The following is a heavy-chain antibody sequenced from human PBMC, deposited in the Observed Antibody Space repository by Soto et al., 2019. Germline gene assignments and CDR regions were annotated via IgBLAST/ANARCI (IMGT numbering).Heavy chain of an antibody. CDR2: ISAYNGNT. Sequence: GASVKVSCKASGYTFTSYGISWVRQAPGQGLEWMGWISAYNGNTNYAQKLQGRVTMTTDTSTSTAYMELRSLRSGDTAVYYCAREDCSGGSCYSMWFDPWGQGTLVTVSS. D-gene: IGHD2-15*01. J-gene: IGHJ5*02. V-gene: IGHV1-18*01. CDR1: GYTFTSYG. CDR3: AREDCSGGSCYSMWFDP.